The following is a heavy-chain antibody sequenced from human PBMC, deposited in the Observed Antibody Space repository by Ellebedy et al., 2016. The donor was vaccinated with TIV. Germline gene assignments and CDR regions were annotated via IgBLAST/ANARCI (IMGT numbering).Heavy chain of an antibody. D-gene: IGHD2/OR15-2a*01. Sequence: MPSETLSLTCTVSGGSISSNNHYWGWVRQPPGTGLEYIGSVYYTGSTYYHPSLKSRVTVSADTSRNQFSLTLIAVTAADTAMYYCTRHGRSDHNSVQYSDYWGQGTLVTVSS. V-gene: IGHV4-39*01. J-gene: IGHJ4*02. CDR1: GGSISSNNHY. CDR2: VYYTGST. CDR3: TRHGRSDHNSVQYSDY.